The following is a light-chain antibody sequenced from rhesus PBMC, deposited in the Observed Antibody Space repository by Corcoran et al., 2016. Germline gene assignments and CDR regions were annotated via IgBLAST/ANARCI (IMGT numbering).Light chain of an antibody. CDR1: ENVNNY. J-gene: IGKJ1*01. Sequence: DIQMTQSPSSLSASVGDRVTITCRTSENVNNYLNWYQQKPGKLPKILIYQASTLQSGVPSRSSGSGTVTDYTLTISSLQPEDFATYYCQQYDYLPWTFGQGTTVEIK. CDR2: QAS. CDR3: QQYDYLPWT. V-gene: IGKV1-74*01.